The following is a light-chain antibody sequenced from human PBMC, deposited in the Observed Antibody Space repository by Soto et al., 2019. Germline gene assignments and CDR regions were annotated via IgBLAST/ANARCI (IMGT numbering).Light chain of an antibody. CDR1: SGHSSYA. CDR3: QTWGTGIRV. Sequence: QLVLTQSPSASASLGASVKITCTLSSGHSSYAIAWHQQHPGKGPRYLMTVYSDGSHRKGDGIPDRFSGSSSGTERYLIISSLQSEDEGDYYCQTWGTGIRVFGGGTKLTVL. V-gene: IGLV4-69*01. CDR2: VYSDGSH. J-gene: IGLJ3*02.